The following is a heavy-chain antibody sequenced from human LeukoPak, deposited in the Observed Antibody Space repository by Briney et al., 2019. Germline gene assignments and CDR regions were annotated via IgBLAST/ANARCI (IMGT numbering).Heavy chain of an antibody. CDR2: FDPEDGET. CDR3: AARYGSGSYGGYYFDY. CDR1: GYTLTELS. J-gene: IGHJ4*02. V-gene: IGHV1-24*01. Sequence: ASVKVSCKVSGYTLTELSMHWVRQAPGKGLEWMGGFDPEDGETIYAQKFQGRVTMTEDTSTDTAYMELSSLRSEDTAVYYCAARYGSGSYGGYYFDYWGQGTLVTVSS. D-gene: IGHD3-10*01.